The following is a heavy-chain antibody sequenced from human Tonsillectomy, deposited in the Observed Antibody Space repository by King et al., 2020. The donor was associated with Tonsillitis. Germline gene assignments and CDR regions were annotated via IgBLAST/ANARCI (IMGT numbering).Heavy chain of an antibody. CDR1: GFTFSDYY. D-gene: IGHD3-3*01. CDR3: ARDKLRFLEWYFFDS. CDR2: ISISGGTT. J-gene: IGHJ4*02. Sequence: VQLVESGGGLVKPGGSLRLSCAASGFTFSDYYMSWIRQAPGKGLEWVASISISGGTTYYADSVKGRFTISRDNAKNSLYQQMNSLRAEDTAVYYCARDKLRFLEWYFFDSWGQGTLVTVSS. V-gene: IGHV3-11*01.